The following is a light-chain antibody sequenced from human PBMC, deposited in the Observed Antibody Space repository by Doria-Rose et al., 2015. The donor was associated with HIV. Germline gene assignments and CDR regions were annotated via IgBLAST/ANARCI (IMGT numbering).Light chain of an antibody. Sequence: SESASVGDRVTITCRSSESLSSFLVWYQQKPGKAPKVLIYAASTLQSGVPSRFSGSGFGTDFTLTISNLQPEDFATYYCQQSNSFPISFGQGTRLEIK. CDR3: QQSNSFPIS. J-gene: IGKJ5*01. CDR1: ESLSSF. CDR2: AAS. V-gene: IGKV1-12*01.